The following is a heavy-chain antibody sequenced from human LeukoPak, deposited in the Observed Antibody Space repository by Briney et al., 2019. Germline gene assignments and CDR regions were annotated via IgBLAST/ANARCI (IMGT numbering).Heavy chain of an antibody. Sequence: GGSLRLSCAASGITFSSNAMSWVRQAPGKGLEWVSAMSGTGGSTYYADSVKGRFTISRDDSKNTLYLQMNSLRAEDTAVYYCAKYCSSTTCYEGFIWGQGTLVTVSS. V-gene: IGHV3-23*01. CDR2: MSGTGGST. J-gene: IGHJ4*02. D-gene: IGHD2-2*01. CDR1: GITFSSNA. CDR3: AKYCSSTTCYEGFI.